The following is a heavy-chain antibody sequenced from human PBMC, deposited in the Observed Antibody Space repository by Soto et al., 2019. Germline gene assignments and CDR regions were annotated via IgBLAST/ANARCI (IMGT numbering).Heavy chain of an antibody. CDR3: AKDSGYQLPDNYFYYGLDV. CDR2: ISYDEIDK. Sequence: GGSLRRSWAASGFTFTRHAMHWVRQTPGKGLGWVAAISYDEIDKKYASSVKGRFTVSRDNVKNTLSLQMNSLRPEDTAVYYCAKDSGYQLPDNYFYYGLDVWGQGTTVTVSS. D-gene: IGHD2-2*01. CDR1: GFTFTRHA. V-gene: IGHV3-30*18. J-gene: IGHJ6*02.